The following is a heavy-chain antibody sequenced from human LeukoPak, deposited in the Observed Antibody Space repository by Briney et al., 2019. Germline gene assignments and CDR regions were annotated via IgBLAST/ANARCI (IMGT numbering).Heavy chain of an antibody. Sequence: SETLSLTCTVSGGSTSSYYWSWIRQPAGKGLEWIGRIYTSGSTNYNPSLKSRVTMSVDTSKNQFSPKLSSVTAADTAVYYCARERITMVRGGRGEVLDYWGQGTLVTVSS. CDR1: GGSTSSYY. V-gene: IGHV4-4*07. D-gene: IGHD3-10*01. CDR3: ARERITMVRGGRGEVLDY. J-gene: IGHJ4*02. CDR2: IYTSGST.